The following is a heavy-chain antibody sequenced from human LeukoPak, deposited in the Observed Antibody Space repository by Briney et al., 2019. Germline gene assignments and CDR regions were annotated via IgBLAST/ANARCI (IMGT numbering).Heavy chain of an antibody. J-gene: IGHJ5*02. CDR3: ARGSRVPAAIAAFDP. CDR2: IYYSGST. V-gene: IGHV4-59*01. D-gene: IGHD2-2*01. CDR1: GGSISSYY. Sequence: PSETLSLTCTVSGGSISSYYRSWIRQPPGKGLEWIGYIYYSGSTNYNPSLKSRVTISVDTSKNQFSLKLSSVTAADTAVYYCARGSRVPAAIAAFDPWGQGTLVTVSS.